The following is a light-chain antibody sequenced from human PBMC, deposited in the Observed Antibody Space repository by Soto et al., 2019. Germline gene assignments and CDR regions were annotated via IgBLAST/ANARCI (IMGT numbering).Light chain of an antibody. V-gene: IGKV3-20*01. CDR2: GAS. CDR3: QQYGSSPYT. CDR1: QSVSNNY. J-gene: IGKJ2*01. Sequence: EIVLTQSPGTLSLSPGERATLSCRASQSVSNNYLAWYQQKPGQAPRLLIYGASSRATGIRDRFSGSGSGTDFTLTISRLEPEDFAVYYCQQYGSSPYTFGQGTKLEIK.